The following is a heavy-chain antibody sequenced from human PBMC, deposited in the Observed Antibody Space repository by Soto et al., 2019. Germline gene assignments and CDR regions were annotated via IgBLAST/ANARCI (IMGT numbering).Heavy chain of an antibody. D-gene: IGHD2-2*01. J-gene: IGHJ5*02. Sequence: TSETLSLTCAVSGGSISSGGYSWSWIRQPPGKGLEWIGYIYHSGSTYYNPSLRSRVTISVDRSKNQFSLKLSSVTAADTAVYYCARVPDRWGQGTLVTVSS. CDR2: IYHSGST. V-gene: IGHV4-30-2*01. CDR1: GGSISSGGYS. CDR3: ARVPDR.